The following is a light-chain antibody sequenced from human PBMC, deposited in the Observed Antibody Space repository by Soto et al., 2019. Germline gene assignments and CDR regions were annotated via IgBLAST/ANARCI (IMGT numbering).Light chain of an antibody. Sequence: DVQMTQSPSSLSASVGDRVTMTCRASQDMSIYLNWYQQKSGKAPKLLIYTASSLQSGVPSRFSGSGSGTEFTLTISSLQAEDFATYYCQPSYSAPYTFGQGTKLDIK. CDR2: TAS. J-gene: IGKJ2*01. CDR3: QPSYSAPYT. V-gene: IGKV1-39*01. CDR1: QDMSIY.